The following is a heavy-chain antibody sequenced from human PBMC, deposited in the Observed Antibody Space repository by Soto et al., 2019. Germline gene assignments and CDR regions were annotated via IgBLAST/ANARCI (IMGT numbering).Heavy chain of an antibody. D-gene: IGHD3-3*01. CDR1: GDSIDTSNYY. J-gene: IGHJ6*02. Sequence: SSETLSLTCTVSGDSIDTSNYYWGWIRQPPGKGLEWIGSIYFSGRTYYNPSLKSRVITSVDTAQNQFSLKLTSVTAADTAVYYCARLVYYDFWSGYPRDGMDVWGQGTTVTVSS. V-gene: IGHV4-39*01. CDR2: IYFSGRT. CDR3: ARLVYYDFWSGYPRDGMDV.